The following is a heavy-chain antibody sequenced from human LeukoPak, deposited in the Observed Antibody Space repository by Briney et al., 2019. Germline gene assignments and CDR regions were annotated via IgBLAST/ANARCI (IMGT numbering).Heavy chain of an antibody. D-gene: IGHD3-22*01. CDR2: IYYSGST. CDR1: GGSISSYY. J-gene: IGHJ5*02. CDR3: ARDQNYSSGYYYSNWFDP. V-gene: IGHV4-59*01. Sequence: KPSETLSLTCTVSGGSISSYYWSWIRQPPGKGLEWIGYIYYSGSTNYNPSLKSRVTISVDTSKNTFSLKLSSVTAADTAVYYCARDQNYSSGYYYSNWFDPWGQGTLVTVSS.